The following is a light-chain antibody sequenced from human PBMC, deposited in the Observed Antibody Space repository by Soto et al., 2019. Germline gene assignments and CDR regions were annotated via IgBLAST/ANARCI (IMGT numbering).Light chain of an antibody. V-gene: IGKV3-15*01. J-gene: IGKJ5*01. Sequence: EIDMTQSPATLSVSPWERATLSCRASQSVSSNLAWYQQKPGQAPRLLIYGASTRATGIPARFSGRGSGTEFTLTISSLQSEDFAVYYCQQYKNWPTFGQGTRLEIK. CDR2: GAS. CDR1: QSVSSN. CDR3: QQYKNWPT.